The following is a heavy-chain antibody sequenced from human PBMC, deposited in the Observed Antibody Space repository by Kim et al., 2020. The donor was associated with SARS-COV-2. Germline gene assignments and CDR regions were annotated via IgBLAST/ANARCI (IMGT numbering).Heavy chain of an antibody. V-gene: IGHV4-39*01. Sequence: SETLSLTCTVSGGSISSSSYYWGWIRQPPGKGLEWIGNIYYSGNTYYNPSLKSRVTISVDTSMTQFSLKLSSVTAADTAVYYCARLMTTVVTPDYWGRGTLVTVSS. CDR3: ARLMTTVVTPDY. J-gene: IGHJ4*02. CDR2: IYYSGNT. D-gene: IGHD4-17*01. CDR1: GGSISSSSYY.